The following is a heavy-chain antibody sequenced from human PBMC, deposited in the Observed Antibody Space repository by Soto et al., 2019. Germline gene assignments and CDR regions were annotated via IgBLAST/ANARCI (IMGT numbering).Heavy chain of an antibody. Sequence: ASVKVSCKASGYTFTSYDINWVRQATGQGLEWMGWMNPNSGNTGYAQKFQGRVTMTRNTSISTAYMELSSLRSEDTAVYYCARGEWIKGVRTRGGDYWGQGTLVTVS. CDR3: ARGEWIKGVRTRGGDY. CDR2: MNPNSGNT. J-gene: IGHJ4*02. V-gene: IGHV1-8*01. D-gene: IGHD3-10*01. CDR1: GYTFTSYD.